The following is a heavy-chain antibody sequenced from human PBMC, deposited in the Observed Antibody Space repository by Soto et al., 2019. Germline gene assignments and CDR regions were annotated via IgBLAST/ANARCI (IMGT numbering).Heavy chain of an antibody. V-gene: IGHV3-7*03. CDR3: ARGPLDY. CDR1: GFAFNNYW. Sequence: VSLRLSCAASGFAFNNYWMNWVRQAPGRGLEWVANINEDGSEKTYVDSVKGRFTISRDNAKKSLDLQMNSLRAGDTAVYYCARGPLDYWGQGTLVTVSS. J-gene: IGHJ4*02. CDR2: INEDGSEK.